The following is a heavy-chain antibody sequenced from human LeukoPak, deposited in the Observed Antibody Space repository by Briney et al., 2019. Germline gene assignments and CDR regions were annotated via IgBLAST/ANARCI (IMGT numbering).Heavy chain of an antibody. CDR3: ARDYWMVAALYYYYYYMDV. J-gene: IGHJ6*03. Sequence: GGSLRLSCAASGFTFSTYSMNWVRQAPGKGLEWVSSISVSSSYIYYADSVKGRFTISRDNAKNSLYLQMNSLRAEDTAVYYCARDYWMVAALYYYYYYMDVWGKGTTVTVSS. V-gene: IGHV3-21*01. CDR1: GFTFSTYS. CDR2: ISVSSSYI. D-gene: IGHD2-15*01.